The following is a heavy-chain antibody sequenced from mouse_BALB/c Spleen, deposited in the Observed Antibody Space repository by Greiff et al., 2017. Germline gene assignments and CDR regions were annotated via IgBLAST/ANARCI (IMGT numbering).Heavy chain of an antibody. J-gene: IGHJ3*01. D-gene: IGHD1-1*02. Sequence: VQLQQSGAELMKPGASVTISCTATGYTFSSYWIEWVKQRPGHGLEWIGEILPGSGSTNYNEKFKGKATFTADTSSNTAYMQLSSLTSEDSAVYYCARGRGGLAYWGQGTLVTVSA. CDR2: ILPGSGST. CDR1: GYTFSSYW. V-gene: IGHV1-9*01. CDR3: ARGRGGLAY.